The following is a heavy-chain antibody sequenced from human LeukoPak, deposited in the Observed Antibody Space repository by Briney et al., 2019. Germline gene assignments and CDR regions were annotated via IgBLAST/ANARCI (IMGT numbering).Heavy chain of an antibody. CDR3: ARHRDYDFWSGYPDAFDI. CDR1: GGSISSGSYY. V-gene: IGHV4-61*02. CDR2: IYTSGST. D-gene: IGHD3-3*01. Sequence: PSQTLSLTCTVSGGSISSGSYYWSWIRQPAGKGLEWIGRIYTSGSTNYNPSLKSRVTISVDTSKNQFSLKLSSVTAADTAVYYCARHRDYDFWSGYPDAFDIWGQGTMVTVSS. J-gene: IGHJ3*02.